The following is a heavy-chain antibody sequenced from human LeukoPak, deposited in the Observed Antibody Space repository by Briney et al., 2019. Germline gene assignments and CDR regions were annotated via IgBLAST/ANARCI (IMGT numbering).Heavy chain of an antibody. Sequence: PSETLSLTCTVSGGSISGSSYYWGWIRQPPGTGLEWIGSIYYSGSTYYNPSLKSRVTISVDTSKNQFSLKLNSVTATDTAVYYCARKKMPFDIWGQGTMVTVSS. V-gene: IGHV4-39*01. J-gene: IGHJ3*02. CDR1: GGSISGSSYY. CDR2: IYYSGST. D-gene: IGHD5-24*01. CDR3: ARKKMPFDI.